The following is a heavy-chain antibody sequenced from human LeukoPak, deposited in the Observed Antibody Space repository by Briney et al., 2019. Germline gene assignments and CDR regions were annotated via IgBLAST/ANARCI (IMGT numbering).Heavy chain of an antibody. CDR1: GFTFSSNW. D-gene: IGHD3-3*01. CDR3: ARETYYDFWSGYYTPRGFDP. J-gene: IGHJ5*02. CDR2: INSDGSST. Sequence: GGSLRLSCAASGFTFSSNWMHWVRQAPGKGLVWVSRINSDGSSTSYADSVKGRFTISRDNAKNTLYLQMNSLRAEDTAVYYCARETYYDFWSGYYTPRGFDPWGQGTLVTVSS. V-gene: IGHV3-74*01.